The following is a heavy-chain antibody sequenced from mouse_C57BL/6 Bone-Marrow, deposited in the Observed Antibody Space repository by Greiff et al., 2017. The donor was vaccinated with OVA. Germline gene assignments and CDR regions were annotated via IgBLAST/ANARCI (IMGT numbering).Heavy chain of an antibody. Sequence: VQLQESGPGLVQPSQSLSITCTVSGFSLTSYGVHWVRQSPGKGLEWLGVIWRGGSTDYNAAFMSRLSITKDNSKSQVFFKMNSLQADDTAIYYCAKNSDYYGSSYDYYAMDYWGQGTSVTVSS. V-gene: IGHV2-5*01. CDR3: AKNSDYYGSSYDYYAMDY. D-gene: IGHD1-1*01. CDR2: IWRGGST. J-gene: IGHJ4*01. CDR1: GFSLTSYG.